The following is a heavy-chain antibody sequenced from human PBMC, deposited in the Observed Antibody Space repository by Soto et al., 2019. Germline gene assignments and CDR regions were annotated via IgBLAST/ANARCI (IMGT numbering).Heavy chain of an antibody. CDR1: GGSINSNNYY. CDR3: AKVVVAATRHTDFDS. D-gene: IGHD2-15*01. Sequence: SETLSLTCTVSGGSINSNNYYWAWIRQPPGKGLAWIASIYYDGSTYYNPSLKSRVSISVDTSKNHFSLKLTSATAADTAVYYCAKVVVAATRHTDFDSWGQGTLVTVSS. CDR2: IYYDGST. J-gene: IGHJ4*02. V-gene: IGHV4-39*02.